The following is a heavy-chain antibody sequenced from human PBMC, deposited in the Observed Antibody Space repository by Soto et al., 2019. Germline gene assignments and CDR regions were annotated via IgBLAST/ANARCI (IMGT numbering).Heavy chain of an antibody. V-gene: IGHV4-34*01. D-gene: IGHD5-12*01. CDR1: GGSFSGYY. J-gene: IGHJ6*02. Sequence: SETLSLTCAVYGGSFSGYYWSWIRQPPGKGLEWIGEINHSGSTNYNPSLKSRVTISVDTSKNQFSLKLSSVTAADTAVYYCARDRGYSGYDWGLYGMDVWGQGTTVTVSS. CDR2: INHSGST. CDR3: ARDRGYSGYDWGLYGMDV.